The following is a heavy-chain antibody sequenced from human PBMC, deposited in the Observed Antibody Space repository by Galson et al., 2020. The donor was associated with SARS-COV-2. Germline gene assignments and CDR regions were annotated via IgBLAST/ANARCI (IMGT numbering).Heavy chain of an antibody. J-gene: IGHJ4*02. D-gene: IGHD2-2*01. Sequence: GGSLRLSCAASGFTFSSYAMHWVRQAPGKGLEWVAVISYDGSNKYYADSVKGRFTISRDNSKNTLYLQMTSLRAEETAVYYCATVVVVVPAAPDYWGQGTTVTVSS. CDR3: ATVVVVVPAAPDY. CDR2: ISYDGSNK. V-gene: IGHV3-30*04. CDR1: GFTFSSYA.